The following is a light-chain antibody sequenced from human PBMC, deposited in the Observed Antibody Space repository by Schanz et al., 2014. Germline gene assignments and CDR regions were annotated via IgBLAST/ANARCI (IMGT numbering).Light chain of an antibody. V-gene: IGLV2-11*01. Sequence: QSALTQPRSVSGSPGQSVTISCAGTSSDVGGHNYVSWYQQHPGKAPKLIIYDVSVRPSGVPDRFSGSKSGDTASLTISGLQAEDEAEYYCTSYRSGGTHVIFGGGTKLTVL. CDR3: TSYRSGGTHVI. CDR2: DVS. J-gene: IGLJ2*01. CDR1: SSDVGGHNY.